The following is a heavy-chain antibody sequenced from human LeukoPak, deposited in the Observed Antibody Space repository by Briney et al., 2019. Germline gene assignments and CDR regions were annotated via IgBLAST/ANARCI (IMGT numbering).Heavy chain of an antibody. CDR3: ARPDYGASGDY. CDR2: ISSSSTI. D-gene: IGHD4-17*01. Sequence: GGSLRLSCAASGFTFSSYSMNWVRQAPGKGLEWVSYISSSSTIYYADSVKGRFTISRDNAKNSLYLQMNSLRAEDTAVYYCARPDYGASGDYWGQGTLVTVSS. V-gene: IGHV3-48*01. CDR1: GFTFSSYS. J-gene: IGHJ4*02.